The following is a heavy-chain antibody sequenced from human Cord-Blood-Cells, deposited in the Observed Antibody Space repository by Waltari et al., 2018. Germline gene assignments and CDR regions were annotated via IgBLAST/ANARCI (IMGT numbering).Heavy chain of an antibody. CDR3: ARPGIVGATRGAFDI. CDR1: GGSISSSSYY. CDR2: IYYSGST. J-gene: IGHJ3*02. V-gene: IGHV4-39*01. Sequence: QLQLQESGPGLVKPSETLSLTCTVSGGSISSSSYYSGWIRQPPGKGLEWIGSIYYSGSTYYNPSLKSRVTISVDTSKNQFSLKLSSVTAADTAVYYCARPGIVGATRGAFDIWGQGTMVTVSS. D-gene: IGHD1-26*01.